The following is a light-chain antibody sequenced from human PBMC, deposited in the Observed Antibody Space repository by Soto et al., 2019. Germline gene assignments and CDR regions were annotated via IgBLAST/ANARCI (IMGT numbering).Light chain of an antibody. CDR1: QSVSSSY. CDR2: DAS. J-gene: IGKJ2*01. Sequence: EIVLTQSPATLSLSPGERATLSCGVSQSVSSSYLAWYQQKPGLAPRLLIYDASSRATGIPDRFSGSGSGKDVTLTISRLEPEDFAVYYCQQYGNSPYPFGQGTKLEIK. V-gene: IGKV3D-20*01. CDR3: QQYGNSPYP.